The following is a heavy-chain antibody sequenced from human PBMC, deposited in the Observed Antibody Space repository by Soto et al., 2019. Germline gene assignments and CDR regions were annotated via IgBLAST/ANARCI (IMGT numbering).Heavy chain of an antibody. CDR2: ISTSGNII. J-gene: IGHJ6*02. CDR1: GFSPSRYE. D-gene: IGHD2-15*01. CDR3: ARDLTNIGRTRLGSDNYYYGMDV. V-gene: IGHV3-48*03. Sequence: GGSLRLSCVASGFSPSRYELNWVRQAPGKGLEWVAYISTSGNIIHYADSVRGRFTISRDSAKNSLYLQMNSLRAEDTAVYYCARDLTNIGRTRLGSDNYYYGMDVWGQGTTVTVSS.